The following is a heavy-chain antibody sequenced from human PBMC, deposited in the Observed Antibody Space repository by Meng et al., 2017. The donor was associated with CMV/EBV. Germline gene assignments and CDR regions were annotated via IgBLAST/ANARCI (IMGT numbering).Heavy chain of an antibody. V-gene: IGHV4-59*01. J-gene: IGHJ6*02. Sequence: SETLSLTCTVSGGSISSYYWSWNRQPPGKGLEWIGYIYYSGSTNYNPSLKSRVTISVDTSKNQFSLKLSSVTAADTAVYYCARDVGGDYRNDYYYYYGMDVWGQGTTVTVSS. CDR1: GGSISSYY. D-gene: IGHD4-17*01. CDR2: IYYSGST. CDR3: ARDVGGDYRNDYYYYYGMDV.